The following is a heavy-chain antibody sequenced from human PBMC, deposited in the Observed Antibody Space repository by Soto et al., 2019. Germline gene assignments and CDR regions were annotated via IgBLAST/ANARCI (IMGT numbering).Heavy chain of an antibody. Sequence: GGSXRLSCASSGFIFSTYGMHWVRQAPGKGLEFVAVISYDGSNKFYADSVKGRFTISRDNSKNTLYLQMNSLRAEDTAVYYCEKGWVRGVIIGAAFDIWGQGTMVTVSS. CDR2: ISYDGSNK. V-gene: IGHV3-30*18. J-gene: IGHJ3*02. CDR3: EKGWVRGVIIGAAFDI. CDR1: GFIFSTYG. D-gene: IGHD3-10*01.